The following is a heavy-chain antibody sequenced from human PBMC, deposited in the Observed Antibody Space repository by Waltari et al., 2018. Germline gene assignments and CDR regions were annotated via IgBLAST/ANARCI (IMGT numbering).Heavy chain of an antibody. CDR3: ATGSVGATAFDI. D-gene: IGHD1-26*01. V-gene: IGHV1-24*01. CDR2: VDPEDGET. J-gene: IGHJ3*02. Sequence: QVQLVQSGAEVKKPGVSVLVSCNVSGYTLTELSIPWVHPAPGKRLVWMGGVDPEDGETIYAQMFQGRVTMTEDTSTDTAYMELSSLRSEDTAVYYCATGSVGATAFDIWGQGTMVTVSS. CDR1: GYTLTELS.